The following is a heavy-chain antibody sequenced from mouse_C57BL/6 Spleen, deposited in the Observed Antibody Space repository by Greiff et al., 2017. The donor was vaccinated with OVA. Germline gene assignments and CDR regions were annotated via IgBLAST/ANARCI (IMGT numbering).Heavy chain of an antibody. CDR2: IDPNSGGT. J-gene: IGHJ1*03. D-gene: IGHD1-1*01. CDR1: GYTFTSYW. CDR3: ARWGGKLRSSYWYFDV. V-gene: IGHV1-72*01. Sequence: QVQLKQPGAELVKPGASVKLSCKASGYTFTSYWMHWVKQRPGRGLEWIGRIDPNSGGTKYNEKFKSKATLTVDKPSSTAYMQLSSLTSEDSAVYYCARWGGKLRSSYWYFDVWGTGTTVTVSS.